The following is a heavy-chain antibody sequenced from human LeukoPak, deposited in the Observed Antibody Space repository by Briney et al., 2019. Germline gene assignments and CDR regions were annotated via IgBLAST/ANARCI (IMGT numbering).Heavy chain of an antibody. CDR1: GGSLSSYY. Sequence: SETLSLTCTVSGGSLSSYYWSWIRQPPGKGLEWIGFIYYSGSTYYNPSLKSRVTISVDTSKNQFSLKLSSVTAADTAVYYCAREDYYGSAADYWGQGTLVTVSS. D-gene: IGHD3-10*01. CDR3: AREDYYGSAADY. J-gene: IGHJ4*02. CDR2: IYYSGST. V-gene: IGHV4-59*12.